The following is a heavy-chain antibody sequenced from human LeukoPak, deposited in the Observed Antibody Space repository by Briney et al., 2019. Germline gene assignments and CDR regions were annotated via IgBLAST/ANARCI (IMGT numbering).Heavy chain of an antibody. D-gene: IGHD3-10*01. CDR1: GFSFSSYA. V-gene: IGHV3-23*01. J-gene: IGHJ3*02. CDR2: ISGSGDTT. CDR3: ARDQYYGSGSYDAFDI. Sequence: GGSLRLSCAASGFSFSSYAMSWVRQAPGKGLEWVSVISGSGDTTYYADSVKGRFTISRDNSKNTLYLQLNSLRAEDTAVYYCARDQYYGSGSYDAFDIWGQGTMVTVSS.